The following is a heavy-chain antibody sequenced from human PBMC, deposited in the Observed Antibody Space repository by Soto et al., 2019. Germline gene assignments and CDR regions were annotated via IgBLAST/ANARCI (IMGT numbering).Heavy chain of an antibody. CDR2: INHSGST. V-gene: IGHV4-34*01. D-gene: IGHD6-19*01. J-gene: IGHJ4*02. Sequence: QVQLQQWGAGLLKPSETLSLTCAVYGGSFSGYYWSWIRQPPGKGLEWIGEINHSGSTNYNPSIKSRVTISVDTAKNQVSLNLSSVTAADTAVYYCARGRAVAGMRPWGQGTLVTVSS. CDR3: ARGRAVAGMRP. CDR1: GGSFSGYY.